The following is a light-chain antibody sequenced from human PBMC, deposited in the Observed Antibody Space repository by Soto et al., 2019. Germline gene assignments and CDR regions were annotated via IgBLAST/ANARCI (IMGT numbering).Light chain of an antibody. CDR3: QQTYSTRFT. J-gene: IGKJ3*01. CDR1: QSVNSNY. V-gene: IGKV3-20*01. CDR2: DTS. Sequence: EIVLMQSPGTLSLSPGEGATLSCRASQSVNSNYLAWYQQKPGQAPTVLIFDTSRRATGVPDRFSGSGSGTDFTLTISRLEPDDFAVYYCQQTYSTRFTFGPGTKVDIK.